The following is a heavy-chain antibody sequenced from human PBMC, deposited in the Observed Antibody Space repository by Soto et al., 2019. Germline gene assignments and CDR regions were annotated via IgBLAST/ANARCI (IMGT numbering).Heavy chain of an antibody. D-gene: IGHD6-19*01. CDR3: ARAYSSGWYWFDP. J-gene: IGHJ5*02. V-gene: IGHV4-34*01. CDR1: GGSFSGYY. CDR2: IDHSGSP. Sequence: PSETLSLTCAVIGGSFSGYYWSWIRQPPGKGLEWIGEIDHSGSPNYNPSLKSRVTMSIDTSKSQFSLKLKSVTAADTAVYFGARAYSSGWYWFDPWGQGILVTVS.